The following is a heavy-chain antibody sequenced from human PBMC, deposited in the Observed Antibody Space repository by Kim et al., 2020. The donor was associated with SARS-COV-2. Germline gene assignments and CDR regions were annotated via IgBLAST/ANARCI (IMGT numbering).Heavy chain of an antibody. CDR2: IYHSGST. Sequence: SETLSLTCAVSGGSISSGGYSWSWIRQPPGKGLEWIGYIYHSGSTYYNPSLKSRVTISVDRSKNQFSLKLSSVTAADTAVYYCASITMIGGGFDYWGQGTLVTVSS. D-gene: IGHD3-22*01. V-gene: IGHV4-30-2*01. CDR3: ASITMIGGGFDY. J-gene: IGHJ4*02. CDR1: GGSISSGGYS.